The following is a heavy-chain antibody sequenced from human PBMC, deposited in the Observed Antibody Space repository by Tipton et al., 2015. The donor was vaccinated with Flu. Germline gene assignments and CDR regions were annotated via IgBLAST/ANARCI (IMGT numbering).Heavy chain of an antibody. J-gene: IGHJ4*02. Sequence: GLVKPSETLSLTCTVSGDSISSFYWSWIRQPPGKGLEWIGYFFYGETTKYNPSLKSRVTISVDTSKTQLSLKLSSVTAADTAVYYCARDVAAVPAAIRDWGQGTLVTVSS. CDR3: ARDVAAVPAAIRD. D-gene: IGHD2-2*01. CDR1: GDSISSFY. CDR2: FFYGETT. V-gene: IGHV4-59*01.